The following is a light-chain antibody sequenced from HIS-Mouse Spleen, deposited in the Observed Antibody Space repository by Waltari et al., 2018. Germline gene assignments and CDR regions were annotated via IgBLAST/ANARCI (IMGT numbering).Light chain of an antibody. Sequence: QSVLTQPPSASGTPGQRVTISCSGSSSNIGSNYVYWYQQRPGTAPKLLIYRNKQRPSGVPDRFSGSKSGTSASLAISGLRSEDEADYYCAAWDDSLSGPVFGGGTKLTVL. CDR2: RNK. J-gene: IGLJ2*01. CDR3: AAWDDSLSGPV. CDR1: SSNIGSNY. V-gene: IGLV1-47*01.